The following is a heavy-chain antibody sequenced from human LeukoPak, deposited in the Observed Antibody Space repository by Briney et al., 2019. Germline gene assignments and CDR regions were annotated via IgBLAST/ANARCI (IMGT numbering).Heavy chain of an antibody. CDR1: AFTFSNAW. J-gene: IGHJ4*02. V-gene: IGHV3-15*01. Sequence: GGSLTLSCAASAFTFSNAWMSWLRQAPGKGLEWVGRIKSKADSGTTDYAASVKGRFTISRDDSKNTLSLQMNSLKTEDTAVYYCTTDRYFDILTGLLLNYWGQGTLVTVSS. CDR3: TTDRYFDILTGLLLNY. CDR2: IKSKADSGTT. D-gene: IGHD3-9*01.